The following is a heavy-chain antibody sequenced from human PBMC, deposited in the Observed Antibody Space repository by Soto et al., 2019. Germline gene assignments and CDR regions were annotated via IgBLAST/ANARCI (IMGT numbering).Heavy chain of an antibody. D-gene: IGHD2-15*01. CDR1: GYSFTSSG. CDR2: ISAYNGNT. Sequence: SVKVSCKASGYSFTSSGIIWVRQAPGQGLEWMGWISAYNGNTNYAQKLQGRVTMTTDTSTSTAYMELRSLRSNDTAVYYCARDLVVIDDSFDIWGQVTMVTVS. J-gene: IGHJ3*02. CDR3: ARDLVVIDDSFDI. V-gene: IGHV1-18*01.